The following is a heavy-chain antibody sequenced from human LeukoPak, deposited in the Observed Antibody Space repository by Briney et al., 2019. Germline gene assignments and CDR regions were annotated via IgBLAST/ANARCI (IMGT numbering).Heavy chain of an antibody. V-gene: IGHV3-21*01. CDR2: ISSSSSYI. CDR1: GFTVSSNY. D-gene: IGHD3-22*01. CDR3: ARGAAGYYYDSSGYPYAYYFDY. Sequence: GGSLRLSCAASGFTVSSNYMSWVRQAPGKGLEWVSSISSSSSYIYYADSVKGRFTISRDNAKNSLYLQMNSLRAEDTAVYYCARGAAGYYYDSSGYPYAYYFDYWGQGTLVTVSS. J-gene: IGHJ4*02.